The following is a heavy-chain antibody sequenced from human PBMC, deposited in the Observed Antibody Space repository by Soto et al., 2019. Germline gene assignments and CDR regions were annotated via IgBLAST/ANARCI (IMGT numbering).Heavy chain of an antibody. CDR1: GGSFSGYY. V-gene: IGHV4-34*01. Sequence: SETLSLTCAVYGGSFSGYYWSWIRQPPGKGLEWIGEINHSGSTNYNPSLKSRVTISVDTSKNQFSLKLSSVTAADTAVYYCARGSSSWYDAFDIWGQGTMVTVSS. J-gene: IGHJ3*02. CDR3: ARGSSSWYDAFDI. D-gene: IGHD6-13*01. CDR2: INHSGST.